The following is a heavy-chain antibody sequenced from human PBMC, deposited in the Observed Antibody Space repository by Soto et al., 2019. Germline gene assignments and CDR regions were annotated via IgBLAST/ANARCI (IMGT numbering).Heavy chain of an antibody. CDR1: GFTFSSYD. CDR3: VKSHSIGWRTLDY. D-gene: IGHD6-19*01. V-gene: IGHV3-33*06. Sequence: ESGGGVVQPGRSLRLSCAASGFTFSSYDIHWVRQAPGKGLEWVAIIRYDGSDKYYADSVKGRFTISRDNSKNTLYLQMNSLRAEDTAVYYCVKSHSIGWRTLDYWGQGTLVTVSS. J-gene: IGHJ4*02. CDR2: IRYDGSDK.